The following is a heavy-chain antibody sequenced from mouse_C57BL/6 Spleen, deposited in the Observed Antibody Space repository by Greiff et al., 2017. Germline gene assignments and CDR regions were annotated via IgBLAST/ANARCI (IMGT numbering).Heavy chain of an antibody. Sequence: QVQLQQPGAELVMPGASVKLSCKASGYTFTSYWMHWVKQRPGQGLEWIGELDPSDSYTNYNQKFKGKSTLTVDNSSSTAYMQLSSLTSEDSAVYYCARRGDYYGSSWGYFDVWGTGTTVTVSS. V-gene: IGHV1-69*01. CDR3: ARRGDYYGSSWGYFDV. CDR2: LDPSDSYT. CDR1: GYTFTSYW. J-gene: IGHJ1*03. D-gene: IGHD1-1*01.